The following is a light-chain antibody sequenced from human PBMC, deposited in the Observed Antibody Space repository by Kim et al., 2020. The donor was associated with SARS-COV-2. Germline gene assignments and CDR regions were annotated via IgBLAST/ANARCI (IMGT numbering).Light chain of an antibody. Sequence: RVTVSCSGSSSNIGSNYVAWYQQLPGTAPKLLIYRNNQRPSGVPDRFSGSKSGTSASLAISGLRSEDEADYYCAAWDDSLSGNWVFGGGTQLTVL. CDR1: SSNIGSNY. V-gene: IGLV1-47*01. J-gene: IGLJ3*02. CDR3: AAWDDSLSGNWV. CDR2: RNN.